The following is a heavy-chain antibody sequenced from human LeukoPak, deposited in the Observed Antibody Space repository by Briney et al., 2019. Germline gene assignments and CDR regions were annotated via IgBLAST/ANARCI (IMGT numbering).Heavy chain of an antibody. V-gene: IGHV5-51*01. CDR3: ARHLYDILTGTYYYYYGMDV. D-gene: IGHD3-9*01. J-gene: IGHJ6*02. CDR2: IYPGDSDT. Sequence: GESLKISRKGSGYSFTSYWIGWVRQMPGKGLEWMGIIYPGDSDTRYSPSFQGQVTISADKSISTAYLQWSSLKASDTAMYYCARHLYDILTGTYYYYYGMDVWGQGTTVTVSS. CDR1: GYSFTSYW.